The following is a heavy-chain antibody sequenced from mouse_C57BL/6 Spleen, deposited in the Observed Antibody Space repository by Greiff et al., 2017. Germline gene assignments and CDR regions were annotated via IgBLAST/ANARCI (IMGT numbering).Heavy chain of an antibody. D-gene: IGHD2-3*01. CDR3: ARFYYDGYYWDFDY. V-gene: IGHV1-55*01. Sequence: QVHVKQPGAELVKPGASVKMSCKASGYTFTSYWITWVKQRPGQGLEWIGDIYPGSGSTDYNEKFKSKATLTVDTSSSTAYMQLSSLTSEDSAVYYCARFYYDGYYWDFDYWGQGTTLTVSS. J-gene: IGHJ2*01. CDR2: IYPGSGST. CDR1: GYTFTSYW.